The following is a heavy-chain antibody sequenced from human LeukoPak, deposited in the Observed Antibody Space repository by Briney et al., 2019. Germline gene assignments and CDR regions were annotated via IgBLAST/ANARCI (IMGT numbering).Heavy chain of an antibody. Sequence: GGSLRLSCAASGFTFRNYGMHWVRQAPGEGLDWVAVISCDGSNKYYADSVKGRFTISRDNSKNTLYLQMNSLRAEDTAVYYCAKVRYFGPSAFDIWGQGTMVTVSS. CDR3: AKVRYFGPSAFDI. V-gene: IGHV3-30*18. CDR1: GFTFRNYG. D-gene: IGHD3-9*01. CDR2: ISCDGSNK. J-gene: IGHJ3*02.